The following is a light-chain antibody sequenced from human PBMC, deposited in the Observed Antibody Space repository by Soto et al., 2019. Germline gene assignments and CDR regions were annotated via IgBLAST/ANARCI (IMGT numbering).Light chain of an antibody. CDR1: QHVSSN. CDR3: QQYNNLPYT. J-gene: IGKJ2*01. CDR2: RES. Sequence: EIVMTQSPATLSVSPGGSATLSCRASQHVSSNFAWYRQKPGQAPTLLIYRESTRATGIPARFSGSGSGTEFTHTISSLQSEDFAVYYCQQYNNLPYTFGQGTKLEIK. V-gene: IGKV3-15*01.